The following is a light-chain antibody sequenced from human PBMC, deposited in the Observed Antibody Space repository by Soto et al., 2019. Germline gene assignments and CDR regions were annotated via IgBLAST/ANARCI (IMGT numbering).Light chain of an antibody. J-gene: IGLJ2*01. CDR2: DVS. CDR1: SSDVGGYNY. Sequence: QSALTQPRSVSGSPGQSVTISCTGTSSDVGGYNYVSWYQQHPGKAPKLMIYDVSKRPSGVPDRFSGSKSGNTASLTISGHQAEDEADYYCCSYAGSYTLFGGGTTLTVL. V-gene: IGLV2-11*01. CDR3: CSYAGSYTL.